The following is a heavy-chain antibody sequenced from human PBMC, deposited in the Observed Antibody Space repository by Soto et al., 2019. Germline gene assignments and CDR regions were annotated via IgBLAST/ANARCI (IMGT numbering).Heavy chain of an antibody. CDR1: GYTFTSYG. D-gene: IGHD6-13*01. V-gene: IGHV1-18*01. Sequence: QVQLVQSGAEVKKPGASVKVSCKASGYTFTSYGISWVRQAPGQGLEWMGWISAYNGNTNYAQKLQGRVTMTTDTSTITVYMELRSLRSDDTAVYYFARARIIVAAGPGLDYWGQGTLVTVSS. CDR3: ARARIIVAAGPGLDY. J-gene: IGHJ4*02. CDR2: ISAYNGNT.